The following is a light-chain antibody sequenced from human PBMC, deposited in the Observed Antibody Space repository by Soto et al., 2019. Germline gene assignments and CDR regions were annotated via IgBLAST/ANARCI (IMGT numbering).Light chain of an antibody. CDR3: QTWVTGLPL. V-gene: IGLV4-69*01. CDR1: YGHSNFA. J-gene: IGLJ7*01. Sequence: QPVLTQSPSASASLGASVNLTCTLEYGHSNFAVAWHQQQPERGPRYLMTVNTDGSHTKGVGIPDRLSASPSGAERYLIISSLHSEDEADYYCQTWVTGLPLFGGGTQLTVL. CDR2: VNTDGSH.